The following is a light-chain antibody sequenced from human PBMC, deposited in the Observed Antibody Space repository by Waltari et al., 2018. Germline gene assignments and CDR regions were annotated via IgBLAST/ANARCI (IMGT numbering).Light chain of an antibody. CDR1: QGISSY. CDR2: SAS. Sequence: IQLTQSPSFLSASVGDRVTLTCRASQGISSYLAWYQQKPGKAPKLLIYSASTLQSGVPSRFSGRGSGTEFTLTISSLQPEDVATYYCQHLSSYLFTFGPGTKVDIK. CDR3: QHLSSYLFT. V-gene: IGKV1-9*01. J-gene: IGKJ3*01.